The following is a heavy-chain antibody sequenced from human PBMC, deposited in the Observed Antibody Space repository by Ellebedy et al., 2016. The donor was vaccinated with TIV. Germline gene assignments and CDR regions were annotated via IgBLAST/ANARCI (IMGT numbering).Heavy chain of an antibody. CDR3: ARDPRDRIKGPYGMDV. Sequence: SLKISCAASGFTFDDYAMHWVRQAPGKGLEWVSGISWNSGSIGYADSVKGRFTISRDNAKNSLYLQMNSLRAEDTAVYYCARDPRDRIKGPYGMDVWGQGTTVTVSS. V-gene: IGHV3-9*01. CDR1: GFTFDDYA. J-gene: IGHJ6*02. CDR2: ISWNSGSI. D-gene: IGHD1-14*01.